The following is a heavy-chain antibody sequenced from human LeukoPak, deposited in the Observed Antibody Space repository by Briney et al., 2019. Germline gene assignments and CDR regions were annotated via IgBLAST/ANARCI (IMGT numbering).Heavy chain of an antibody. CDR1: GGSFSGYY. J-gene: IGHJ3*02. Sequence: SETLSLTCAVYGGSFSGYYWSWIRQPPGKGLEWIGEINHSGSTNYNPSLKSRVTISVDTSKNQFSLKLSSVTAADTAVYYCARKGNYDSSGDAFDIRGQGTMVTVSS. D-gene: IGHD3-22*01. CDR3: ARKGNYDSSGDAFDI. V-gene: IGHV4-34*01. CDR2: INHSGST.